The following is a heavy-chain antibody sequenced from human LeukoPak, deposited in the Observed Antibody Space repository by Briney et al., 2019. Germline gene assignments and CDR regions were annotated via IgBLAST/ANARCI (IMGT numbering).Heavy chain of an antibody. D-gene: IGHD1-26*01. CDR2: IIPIFGTA. CDR1: GGTFSSYA. CDR3: ARAVWGYLGSYFDY. Sequence: VASVKVSCKASGGTFSSYAISWVRQAPGQGLEWMGGIIPIFGTANYAQKFQGRVTITADKSTSTAYMELSSLRSEDTAVYYCARAVWGYLGSYFDYWGQGTLVTVSS. V-gene: IGHV1-69*06. J-gene: IGHJ4*02.